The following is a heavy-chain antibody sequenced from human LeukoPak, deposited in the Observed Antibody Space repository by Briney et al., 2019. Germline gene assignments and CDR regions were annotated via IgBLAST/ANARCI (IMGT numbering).Heavy chain of an antibody. CDR3: ARDLIHHGAFDF. J-gene: IGHJ3*01. CDR2: ISGSGGST. CDR1: GFTFSSYA. Sequence: QPGGSLRLSCAASGFTFSSYAMSWVRQAPGKGLEWVSAISGSGGSTYYADSVKGRFTISRDNSKNTLYLQMNSLRLEDTAVYYCARDLIHHGAFDFWGQGTMVTVSS. V-gene: IGHV3-23*01.